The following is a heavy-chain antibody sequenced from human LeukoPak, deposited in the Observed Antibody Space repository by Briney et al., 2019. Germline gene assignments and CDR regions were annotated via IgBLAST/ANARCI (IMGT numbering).Heavy chain of an antibody. V-gene: IGHV1-2*02. CDR3: ARELGGSGSSDFDY. Sequence: GASVKVSCKASGYTFTVYYMHWVRQAPGQGLEGMGWINPNSGGTNYAQKFQGRVTMTRDTSISTAYMEVSRLRSDDTAVYYCARELGGSGSSDFDYWGQGTLVTVSS. D-gene: IGHD3-10*01. CDR2: INPNSGGT. J-gene: IGHJ4*02. CDR1: GYTFTVYY.